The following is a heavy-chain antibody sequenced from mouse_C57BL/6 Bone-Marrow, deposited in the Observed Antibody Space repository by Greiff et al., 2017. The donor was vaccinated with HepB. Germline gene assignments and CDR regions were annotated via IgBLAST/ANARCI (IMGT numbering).Heavy chain of an antibody. CDR2: INPSSGYT. D-gene: IGHD3-2*01. CDR3: AKESDSPYYAMDY. CDR1: GYTFTSYW. V-gene: IGHV1-7*01. Sequence: VQLQQSGAELAKPGASVKLSCKASGYTFTSYWMHWVKQRPGQGLEWIGYINPSSGYTKYNQKFKDKATLTADKSSSTAYMQLSSLTYEDSAVYYCAKESDSPYYAMDYWGQGTSVTVSS. J-gene: IGHJ4*01.